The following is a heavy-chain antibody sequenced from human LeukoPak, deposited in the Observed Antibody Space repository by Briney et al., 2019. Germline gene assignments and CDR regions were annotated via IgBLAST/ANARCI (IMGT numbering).Heavy chain of an antibody. Sequence: PGGSLRLSCAGSGDGFTRHTMNWVRRAPGKGLEWVSFINSDGDSAYYADFVKGRFTISRDNSKNTLYLQMNSLRAEDTALYYCARRGNAFDIWGQGTMVTVSS. J-gene: IGHJ3*02. D-gene: IGHD3-16*01. CDR1: GDGFTRHT. CDR3: ARRGNAFDI. V-gene: IGHV3-23*01. CDR2: INSDGDSA.